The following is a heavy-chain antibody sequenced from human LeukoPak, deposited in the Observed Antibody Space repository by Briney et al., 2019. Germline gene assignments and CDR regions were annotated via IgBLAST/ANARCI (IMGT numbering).Heavy chain of an antibody. J-gene: IGHJ4*02. CDR1: GFTFGNYW. V-gene: IGHV3-74*01. CDR3: VSGYCSSTTCYRGAY. Sequence: GGSLRLSCAASGFTFGNYWMHWVRQAPGKGLQWVSRISDDGSSANYADSVQGRFTISRDNAKNTVYLQMHSLRAEDTAVYYCVSGYCSSTTCYRGAYWGQGTLVTVSS. CDR2: ISDDGSSA. D-gene: IGHD2-2*03.